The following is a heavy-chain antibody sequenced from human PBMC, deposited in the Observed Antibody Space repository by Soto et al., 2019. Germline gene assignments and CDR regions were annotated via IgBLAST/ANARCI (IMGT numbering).Heavy chain of an antibody. V-gene: IGHV4-30-2*01. CDR3: ARVPGP. D-gene: IGHD7-27*01. Sequence: TLSLTSAVSGGTISSGGYSWSWIRQPPGKGLEWIGYIYHSGSTYYNPSLKSRVTISVDRSKNQFSLKLSSVTAADTAVYYCARVPGPWGQGTLVTVSS. CDR2: IYHSGST. J-gene: IGHJ5*02. CDR1: GGTISSGGYS.